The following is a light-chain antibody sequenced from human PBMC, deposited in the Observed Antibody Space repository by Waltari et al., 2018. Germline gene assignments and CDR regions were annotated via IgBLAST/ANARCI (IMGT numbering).Light chain of an antibody. CDR2: WAS. CDR1: QRVLYDSNNKNH. CDR3: QQYYSILRT. V-gene: IGKV4-1*01. Sequence: DIVMTQSPDSLSVSLGERATINCKSSQRVLYDSNNKNHLAWYQQKPGQPPKLLIYWASTREAGVPGRVSGSGSGTDFTLTISSLQAEDVATYYCQQYYSILRTFGQGTKVEIK. J-gene: IGKJ1*01.